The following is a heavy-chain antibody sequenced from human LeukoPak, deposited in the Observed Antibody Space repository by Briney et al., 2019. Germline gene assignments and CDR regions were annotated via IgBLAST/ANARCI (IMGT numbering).Heavy chain of an antibody. J-gene: IGHJ4*02. V-gene: IGHV1-69*05. D-gene: IGHD2-15*01. CDR3: ARDRVATQDYFDY. CDR2: IIPIFGTA. Sequence: SVKVSCKASGGTFSSYAISWVRQAPGQGLEWMGGIIPIFGTANYAQKLQGRVTMTTDTSTSTAYMELRSLRSDDTAVYYCARDRVATQDYFDYWGQGTLVTVSS. CDR1: GGTFSSYA.